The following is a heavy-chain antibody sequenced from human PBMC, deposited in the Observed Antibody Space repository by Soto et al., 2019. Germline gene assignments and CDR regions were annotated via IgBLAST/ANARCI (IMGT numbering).Heavy chain of an antibody. J-gene: IGHJ4*02. CDR3: EVTTGY. CDR2: IYYSGST. CDR1: GGSISSSNYH. V-gene: IGHV4-39*07. Sequence: LPETLSLTCTVSGGSISSSNYHWGWIRQPPGKGLEWIGSIYYSGSTYYNPSLKSRVTISVDTSKNQFSLKLSSVTAADTAVYFCEVTTGYWGQGTMVTVSS. D-gene: IGHD2-21*02.